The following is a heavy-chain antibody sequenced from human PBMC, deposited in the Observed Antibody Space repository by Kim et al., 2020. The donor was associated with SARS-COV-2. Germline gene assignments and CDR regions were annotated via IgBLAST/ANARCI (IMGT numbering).Heavy chain of an antibody. Sequence: NYNPALNSRVTKSVDTSKNQFSLKLSSVTAADTAVYYCARVRGVSGGQDYSIQGTRVTVSS. CDR3: ARVRGVSGGQDY. D-gene: IGHD3-10*01. V-gene: IGHV4-34*01. J-gene: IGHJ4*02.